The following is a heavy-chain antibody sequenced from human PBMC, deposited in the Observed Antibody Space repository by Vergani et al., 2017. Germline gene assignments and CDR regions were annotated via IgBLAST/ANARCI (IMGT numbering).Heavy chain of an antibody. V-gene: IGHV3-66*01. CDR3: ARVLGSSWYPLYYYYYMDV. CDR1: GFTVSSNY. J-gene: IGHJ6*03. Sequence: EVQLVESGGGLVQPGGSLRLSCAASGFTVSSNYMSWVRQAPGKGLEWVSVIYSGGSTYYADSVKGRFTISRDNSKNTLYLQMNSLRAEDTAVYYCARVLGSSWYPLYYYYYMDVWGKGTTVTVSS. CDR2: IYSGGST. D-gene: IGHD6-13*01.